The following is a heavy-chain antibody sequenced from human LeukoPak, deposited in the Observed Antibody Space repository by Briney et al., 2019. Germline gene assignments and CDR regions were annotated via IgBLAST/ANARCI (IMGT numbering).Heavy chain of an antibody. Sequence: ASQTLSLTCTVSGGSISSGGYYWSWIRQHPGKGLEWIGYIYYTGSTNYNPSLKSRVTISLDTSKNQFSLRLISVTAADTAVYYCARGYCSGGSCYYFDLWGRGTLVTVSS. CDR1: GGSISSGGYY. CDR3: ARGYCSGGSCYYFDL. CDR2: IYYTGST. V-gene: IGHV4-31*03. D-gene: IGHD2-15*01. J-gene: IGHJ2*01.